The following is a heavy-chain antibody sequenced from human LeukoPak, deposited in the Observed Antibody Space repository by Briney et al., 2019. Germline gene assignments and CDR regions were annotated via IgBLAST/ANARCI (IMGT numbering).Heavy chain of an antibody. CDR1: GGSISTYY. J-gene: IGHJ3*02. D-gene: IGHD2-15*01. CDR3: AREIGYCAGGSCYFGAFDM. V-gene: IGHV4-59*12. CDR2: VYYTGTT. Sequence: SETLSLTCTVSGGSISTYYWNWIRQSPGKGLEWIGYVYYTGTTNYNPSLSSRVSISVDTSKDQFSLILTSVTAADTTVYFCAREIGYCAGGSCYFGAFDMWGQGTKVRVSS.